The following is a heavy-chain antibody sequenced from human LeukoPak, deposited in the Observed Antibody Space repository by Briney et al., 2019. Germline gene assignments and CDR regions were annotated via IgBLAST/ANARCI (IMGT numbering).Heavy chain of an antibody. V-gene: IGHV4-39*07. CDR3: ARGVNSGYFDY. Sequence: SETLSLTCTVSGDSISSSGYYWGWIRQSPAKGLEWIGSIYYGGTSYYNPSLKSRVTISVDTSKNQFSLKLTSVTAADTAVYYCARGVNSGYFDYCGQGTLVTVSS. CDR2: IYYGGTS. J-gene: IGHJ4*02. D-gene: IGHD1-26*01. CDR1: GDSISSSGYY.